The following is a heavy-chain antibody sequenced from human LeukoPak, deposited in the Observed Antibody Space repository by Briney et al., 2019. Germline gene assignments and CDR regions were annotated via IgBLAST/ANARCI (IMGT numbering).Heavy chain of an antibody. CDR3: ARDHAAAGNFDY. CDR1: GFTVSSNY. CDR2: IYSGGST. V-gene: IGHV3-53*01. J-gene: IGHJ4*02. D-gene: IGHD6-13*01. Sequence: GGSLRLSCAASGFTVSSNYMSWVRQAPGKGLEWVSLIYSGGSTYYADSVKGRFTISRDNAKNSLYLQMNSLRDEDTAVYYCARDHAAAGNFDYWGQGTLVTVSS.